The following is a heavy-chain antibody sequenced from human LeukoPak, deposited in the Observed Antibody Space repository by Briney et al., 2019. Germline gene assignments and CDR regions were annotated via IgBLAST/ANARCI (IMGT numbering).Heavy chain of an antibody. CDR2: ISGRSSTI. J-gene: IGHJ4*02. V-gene: IGHV3-48*01. CDR3: ARDRIKSGSYYFDY. Sequence: PGGSLRLSCAASAFTFSDSSMNCVRQAPGKGLEWVSYISGRSSTIYYADSVKGRFTISRDNAQNSMYLQMNSLRAEDTAVYYCARDRIKSGSYYFDYWGQGTLVTVSS. D-gene: IGHD1-26*01. CDR1: AFTFSDSS.